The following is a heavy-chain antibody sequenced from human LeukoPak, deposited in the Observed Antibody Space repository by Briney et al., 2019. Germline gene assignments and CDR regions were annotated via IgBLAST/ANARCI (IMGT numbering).Heavy chain of an antibody. CDR2: FYYSGT. V-gene: IGHV4-59*11. CDR1: GASISSQY. J-gene: IGHJ4*02. D-gene: IGHD3-10*01. CDR3: TRVSYYGTQPPD. Sequence: SETLSLTCTVTGASISSQYWGWIRQPPGKGLEWIGNFYYSGTNYNPSLESRVTISVDTSNNQFSLSVSSVTAADTAVYYCTRVSYYGTQPPDWGQGTLVTVSS.